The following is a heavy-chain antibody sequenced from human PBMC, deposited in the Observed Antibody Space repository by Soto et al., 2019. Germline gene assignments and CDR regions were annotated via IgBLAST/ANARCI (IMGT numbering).Heavy chain of an antibody. V-gene: IGHV3-48*03. D-gene: IGHD3-22*01. CDR2: ISSSGSTI. CDR3: ASSTTYYYDSSGYLTANYYYYGMDV. J-gene: IGHJ6*02. CDR1: GFTFSSYE. Sequence: GGSLRPSCAASGFTFSSYEMNWVRQAPGKGLEWVSYISSSGSTIYYADSVKGRFTISRDNAKNSLYLQMNSLRAEDTAVYYCASSTTYYYDSSGYLTANYYYYGMDVWGQGTTVTVSS.